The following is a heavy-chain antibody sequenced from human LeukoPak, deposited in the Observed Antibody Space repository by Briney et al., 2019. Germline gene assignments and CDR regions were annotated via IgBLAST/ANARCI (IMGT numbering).Heavy chain of an antibody. V-gene: IGHV1-18*04. CDR2: ISAYNGNT. D-gene: IGHD3-16*02. J-gene: IGHJ4*02. CDR3: ARGHDFVWGSYRTSFDY. CDR1: GYTFTSYT. Sequence: GASVKVSCKASGYTFTSYTITWVRQAPGQGREWMGWISAYNGNTNYAQKFQDRVTMTTDTSTSTAYMELRSLRSDDTAVYYCARGHDFVWGSYRTSFDYWGQGTLVTVSS.